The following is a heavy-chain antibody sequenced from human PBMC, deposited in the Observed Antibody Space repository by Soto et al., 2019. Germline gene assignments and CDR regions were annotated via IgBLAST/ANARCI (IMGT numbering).Heavy chain of an antibody. Sequence: GGSLRLSCAASGFTFNTYVMNWVRQAPGKGLEWVSSISRSSSDIYYADSVKGRFTISRDNTKNSLYLQMSSLRAEDTAVYYCARETYYDSSASFANWGQGTPVTVSS. CDR2: ISRSSSDI. V-gene: IGHV3-21*01. J-gene: IGHJ4*02. CDR1: GFTFNTYV. D-gene: IGHD3-22*01. CDR3: ARETYYDSSASFAN.